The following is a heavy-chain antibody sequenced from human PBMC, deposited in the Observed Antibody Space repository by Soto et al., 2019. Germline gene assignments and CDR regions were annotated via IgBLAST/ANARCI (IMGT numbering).Heavy chain of an antibody. J-gene: IGHJ4*02. CDR2: IHPKNVNT. CDR3: VKEYCASSRCYLPDY. CDR1: GYTFTNYG. D-gene: IGHD2-2*01. V-gene: IGHV1-18*01. Sequence: QVQLVQSGAEVKEPGASVKVSCKASGYTFTNYGISWVRQAPGQGLEWMGWIHPKNVNTKDARNFQGRGTMTTDTSKSTAYRELRSLRADATAVYYCVKEYCASSRCYLPDYWGQGALVTVSS.